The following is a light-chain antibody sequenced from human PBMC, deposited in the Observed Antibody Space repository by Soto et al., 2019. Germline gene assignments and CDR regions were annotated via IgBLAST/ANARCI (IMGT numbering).Light chain of an antibody. CDR3: QQTYSTPRT. V-gene: IGKV1-39*01. Sequence: DIQMTQSPSSLSASVGDRVTITCRASQSISSFVNWYQQIPGKAPKFLIYAASTLQSGVPSRFSGSGSGTDFTLTISSLQPEDFATYYCQQTYSTPRTFGQGTKVDIK. CDR2: AAS. J-gene: IGKJ1*01. CDR1: QSISSF.